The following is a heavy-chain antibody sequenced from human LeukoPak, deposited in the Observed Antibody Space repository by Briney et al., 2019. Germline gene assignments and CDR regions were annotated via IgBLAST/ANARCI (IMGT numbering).Heavy chain of an antibody. CDR2: IKEDGTQK. Sequence: GGSLRLSCAASGFTFNKSWMSWVRQAPGKGPEWVANIKEDGTQKYYVDSVRGRFTISRDNAENSLYLQMNSLRAEDTAVYYCAGDGGHYDSSGHYFPSFDYWGQGTLVTVSS. CDR1: GFTFNKSW. D-gene: IGHD3-22*01. J-gene: IGHJ4*02. V-gene: IGHV3-7*03. CDR3: AGDGGHYDSSGHYFPSFDY.